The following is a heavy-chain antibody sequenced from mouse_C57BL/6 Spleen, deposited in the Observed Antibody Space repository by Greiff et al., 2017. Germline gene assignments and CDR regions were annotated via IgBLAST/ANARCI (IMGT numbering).Heavy chain of an antibody. J-gene: IGHJ3*01. D-gene: IGHD3-1*01. CDR3: ARGSYWLAY. V-gene: IGHV1-59*01. CDR1: GYTFTSYW. CDR2: IDPSDSYT. Sequence: QVQLQQSGAELARPGTSVKLSCKASGYTFTSYWMHWVKQRPGQGLEWIGVIDPSDSYTNYNQKFKGKATLTVDTSSSTAYMQLSSLTAEDSAVYYWARGSYWLAYWGQGTLVTVSA.